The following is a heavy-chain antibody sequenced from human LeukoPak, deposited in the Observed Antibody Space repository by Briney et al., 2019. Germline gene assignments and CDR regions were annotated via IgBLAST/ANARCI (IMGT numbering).Heavy chain of an antibody. Sequence: PGGSLRLSCAASGFTFSTYGMHWVRQAPGKGLQWLAVIWYDGNNKYYADSVKGRFAISRDNSKNTLYLQMNSLRVEDTAVYYCAKGKERSYFYGSGGDYWGQGTLVTVSS. CDR2: IWYDGNNK. CDR1: GFTFSTYG. J-gene: IGHJ4*02. D-gene: IGHD3-10*01. CDR3: AKGKERSYFYGSGGDY. V-gene: IGHV3-33*06.